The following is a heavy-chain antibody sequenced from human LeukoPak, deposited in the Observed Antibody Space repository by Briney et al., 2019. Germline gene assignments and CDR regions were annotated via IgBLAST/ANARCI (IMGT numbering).Heavy chain of an antibody. D-gene: IGHD6-19*01. J-gene: IGHJ2*01. Sequence: NPGGSLRLSCAASGFTFSSYSMNWVRQAPGKGLEWVSSISSSSSYIYYADSVKGRFTISRDNAKNSLYLQMNSLRAEDTAVYYCARGGIAVAGLAPGYFDLWGRGTLVTVSS. CDR1: GFTFSSYS. CDR3: ARGGIAVAGLAPGYFDL. CDR2: ISSSSSYI. V-gene: IGHV3-21*04.